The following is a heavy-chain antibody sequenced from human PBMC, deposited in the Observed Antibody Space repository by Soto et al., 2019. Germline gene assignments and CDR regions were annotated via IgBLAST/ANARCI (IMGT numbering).Heavy chain of an antibody. CDR2: FIPVYRTP. J-gene: IGHJ6*02. CDR3: ARGAAAADYYYYGMDV. D-gene: IGHD6-13*01. Sequence: GASVKVSCKASGGSFGKSAINWVRQTPGQGLEWLGGFIPVYRTPNYAQKFQGRVTITADESTSTAYMELSSLRSEDTAVYYCARGAAAADYYYYGMDVWGQGTTVTVSS. CDR1: GGSFGKSA. V-gene: IGHV1-69*13.